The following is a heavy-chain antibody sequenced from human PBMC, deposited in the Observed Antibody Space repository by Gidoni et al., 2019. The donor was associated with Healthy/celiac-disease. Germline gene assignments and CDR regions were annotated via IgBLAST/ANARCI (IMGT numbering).Heavy chain of an antibody. D-gene: IGHD3-16*01. V-gene: IGHV4-61*02. CDR3: ARELGEGDYDY. Sequence: QVQLQESGPGLVKPSQTLSLTCTVSGGSISSGSYYWSWIRQPAGKGLEWIGRIYTSGSTNYNPSLKSRVTISVDTSKNQFSLKLSSVTAADTAVYYCARELGEGDYDYWGQGTLVTVSS. CDR2: IYTSGST. J-gene: IGHJ4*02. CDR1: GGSISSGSYY.